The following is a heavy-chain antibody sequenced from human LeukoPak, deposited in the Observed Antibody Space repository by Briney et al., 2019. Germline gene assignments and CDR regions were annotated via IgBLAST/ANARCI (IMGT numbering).Heavy chain of an antibody. J-gene: IGHJ5*02. CDR2: INWNGGST. CDR3: ATYQGDYDYVWGSYYIS. V-gene: IGHV3-20*04. Sequence: PGGSLRLSCAASGFTVSSNYMSWVRQAPGKGLEWVSGINWNGGSTGYADSVKGRFTISRDNAKNSLYLQMNSLRAEDTALYYCATYQGDYDYVWGSYYISWGQGTLVTVSS. D-gene: IGHD3-16*01. CDR1: GFTVSSNY.